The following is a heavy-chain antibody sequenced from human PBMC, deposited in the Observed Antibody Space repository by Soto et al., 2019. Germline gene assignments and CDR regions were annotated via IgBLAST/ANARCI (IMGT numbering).Heavy chain of an antibody. D-gene: IGHD3-9*01. V-gene: IGHV5-10-1*01. CDR3: ARPNYDILTGYHNHYYYYGMDV. Sequence: GESLKISCKGSGYSFTSYWISWVRQMPGKGLEWMGRIDPSDSYTNYSPSFQGHVTISADKSISTAYLQWSSLKASDTAMCYCARPNYDILTGYHNHYYYYGMDVWGQGTTVTVS. J-gene: IGHJ6*02. CDR1: GYSFTSYW. CDR2: IDPSDSYT.